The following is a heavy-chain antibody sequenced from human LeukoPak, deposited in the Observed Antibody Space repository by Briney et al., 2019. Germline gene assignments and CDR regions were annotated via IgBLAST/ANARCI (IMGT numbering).Heavy chain of an antibody. D-gene: IGHD5-18*01. V-gene: IGHV3-30*18. J-gene: IGHJ6*02. CDR3: AKHRGYSYGSLGMDV. CDR2: ISYDGSNK. CDR1: GFTFSSYG. Sequence: GRSLRLSCAASGFTFSSYGMHWVRQAPGKGLDWVAVISYDGSNKYYADSVKGRFTISRDNSKNTLYLQMNSLRAEDTAVYYCAKHRGYSYGSLGMDVWGQGTTVTVSS.